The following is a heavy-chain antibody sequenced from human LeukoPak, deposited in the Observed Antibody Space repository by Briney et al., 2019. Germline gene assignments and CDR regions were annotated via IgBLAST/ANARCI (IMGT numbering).Heavy chain of an antibody. CDR3: AKDYGGYLFDY. CDR1: GFTFSSYA. V-gene: IGHV3-23*01. CDR2: ITDSGIGT. D-gene: IGHD4-23*01. J-gene: IGHJ4*02. Sequence: PGGSLRLSCAASGFTFSSYAMSWVRQAPGNGLEWVSAITDSGIGTHYADSVMGRFTISRDNSKNTLYLQMNSLRAEDTAVYYCAKDYGGYLFDYWGQGTLVTVSS.